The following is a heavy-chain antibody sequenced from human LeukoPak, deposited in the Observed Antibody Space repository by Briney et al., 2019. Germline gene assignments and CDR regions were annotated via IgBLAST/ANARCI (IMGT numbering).Heavy chain of an antibody. CDR2: ISASGGNT. CDR1: GFNFYNYA. V-gene: IGHV3-23*01. J-gene: IGHJ5*01. D-gene: IGHD3-3*01. CDR3: AKSSLLEWLSRQSWFDS. Sequence: PGGSLRLSCAASGFNFYNYAMSWVRQAPGKGLEWVSGISASGGNTYYSDSVKGRFTISRDNSKKTLYLQMNSLRAEDTAVFHCAKSSLLEWLSRQSWFDSWGQGTLVTVSS.